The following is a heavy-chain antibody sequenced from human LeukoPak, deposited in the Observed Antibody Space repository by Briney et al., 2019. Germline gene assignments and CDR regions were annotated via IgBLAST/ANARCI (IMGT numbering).Heavy chain of an antibody. CDR1: GFTFSNAW. D-gene: IGHD6-13*01. CDR2: TKSNTDGGST. J-gene: IGHJ4*02. V-gene: IGHV3-15*01. Sequence: KTGGSLRLSCVASGFTFSNAWMSWVRQAPGKGLEWVGRTKSNTDGGSTEYAAPVKGRFTISRDDSKSTLYLQLNSLKTEDTAVYFCTTYSSRFYYSDYWGQGTLVTVSS. CDR3: TTYSSRFYYSDY.